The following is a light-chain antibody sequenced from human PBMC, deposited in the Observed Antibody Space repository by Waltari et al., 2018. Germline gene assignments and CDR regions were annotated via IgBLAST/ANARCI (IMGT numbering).Light chain of an antibody. V-gene: IGKV3-20*01. J-gene: IGKJ4*01. CDR2: STY. CDR3: QQYDGIVVT. CDR1: QTVSTIA. Sequence: EIVLTQSPGTLSSPGDRATLSCMASQTVSTIALSWYQQKPGQAPRVLIYSTYNRATGIPDRFSGSGSGTDFTLTINRLAPEDFAMYYCQQYDGIVVTFGGGTKVEI.